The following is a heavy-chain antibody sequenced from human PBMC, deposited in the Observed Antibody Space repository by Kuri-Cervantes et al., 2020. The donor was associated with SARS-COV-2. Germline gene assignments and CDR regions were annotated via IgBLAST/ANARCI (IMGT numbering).Heavy chain of an antibody. CDR2: IYHSGST. D-gene: IGHD2-2*01. CDR1: GYSISSGYY. CDR3: ARGYCSSTSCLPVDYYGMDV. J-gene: IGHJ6*02. V-gene: IGHV4-38-2*01. Sequence: GSLRLSCAVSGYSISSGYYWGWIRQPPGKGLEWIGSIYHSGSTYYNPSLKSRVTISVDTSKNQFSLKLTSVTAADTAVYYCARGYCSSTSCLPVDYYGMDVWGQGTTVTVSS.